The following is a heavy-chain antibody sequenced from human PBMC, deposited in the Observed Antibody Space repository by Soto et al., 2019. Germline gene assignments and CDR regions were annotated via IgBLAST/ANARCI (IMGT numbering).Heavy chain of an antibody. V-gene: IGHV3-15*07. CDR2: VKSKTDGGSS. CDR3: FFFSCSCVHRVLHSFPTRRSSDL. Sequence: GGSLRLSCAASGFPCTNAWINWVRQVPGKGLEWVGRVKSKTDGGSSDYAAPVKGRFAVSRGDSKNIVYLQMDSLKIEDTGVYYCFFFSCSCVHRVLHSFPTRRSSDL. D-gene: IGHD3-10*02. J-gene: IGHJ2*01. CDR1: GFPCTNAW.